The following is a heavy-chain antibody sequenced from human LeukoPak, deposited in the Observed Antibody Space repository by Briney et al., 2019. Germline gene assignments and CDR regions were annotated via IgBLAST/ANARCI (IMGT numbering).Heavy chain of an antibody. D-gene: IGHD3-3*01. J-gene: IGHJ4*02. CDR3: ARGPDFRSGYYYFDY. CDR2: IYSGGST. V-gene: IGHV3-53*01. Sequence: PGGSLRLSCAASGFTVSSNYMSWVRQAPGKGLEWVSVIYSGGSTYYTDSVNGRFTISRDNSKNTLYLQMNSLRAEDTAVYYCARGPDFRSGYYYFDYWGQGTLVTVSS. CDR1: GFTVSSNY.